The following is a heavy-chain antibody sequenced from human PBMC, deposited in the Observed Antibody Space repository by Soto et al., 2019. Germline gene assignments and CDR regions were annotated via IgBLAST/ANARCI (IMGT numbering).Heavy chain of an antibody. V-gene: IGHV3-30-3*01. Sequence: QVQLVESGGGVVQPGRSLRLSCAASGFTFSSYAMHWVRQAPGKGLEWVAVISYDGSNKYYADPVKGRFTISRDNSKNTLYLQMNSLRAEDTAVYYCARASSSWYGHYYGMDVWGQGTTVTVSS. D-gene: IGHD6-13*01. CDR1: GFTFSSYA. CDR2: ISYDGSNK. J-gene: IGHJ6*02. CDR3: ARASSSWYGHYYGMDV.